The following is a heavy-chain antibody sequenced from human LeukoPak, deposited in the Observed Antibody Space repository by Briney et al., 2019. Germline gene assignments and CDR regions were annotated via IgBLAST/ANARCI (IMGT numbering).Heavy chain of an antibody. CDR3: AREDSTGYSSLDY. J-gene: IGHJ4*02. CDR2: INPSSGGT. Sequence: ASVKVSCKASGYSLNAYYMHWVRQAPGQGLEWMGWINPSSGGTKYAQKFQARVTMTRETSISTAYMELSRLRSDDTAVYYCAREDSTGYSSLDYWGQGTLVTVSS. D-gene: IGHD3-22*01. CDR1: GYSLNAYY. V-gene: IGHV1-2*02.